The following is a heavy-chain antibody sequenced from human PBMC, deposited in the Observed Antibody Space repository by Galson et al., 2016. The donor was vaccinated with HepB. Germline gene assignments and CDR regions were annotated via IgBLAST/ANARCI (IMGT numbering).Heavy chain of an antibody. V-gene: IGHV3-30-3*01. CDR3: ARGFNYYDSCMIY. CDR1: GFTFSSYS. Sequence: SLRLSCAASGFTFSSYSMHWVRQAPGKGLEWVAVITYDGSNKFYADSVKGRFTISRDNSKNTLYLQMNSLRAEDTAIYYCARGFNYYDSCMIYWGQGTQITVSS. J-gene: IGHJ4*02. D-gene: IGHD3-22*01. CDR2: ITYDGSNK.